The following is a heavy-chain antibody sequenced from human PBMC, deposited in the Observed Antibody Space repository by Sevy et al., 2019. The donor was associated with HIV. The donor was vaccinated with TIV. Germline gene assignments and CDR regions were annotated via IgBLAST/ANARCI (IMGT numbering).Heavy chain of an antibody. Sequence: GGSLRLSCAASGFTFSSYAMSWVRQAPGKGLEWVSAISGSGGSTYYADSVKGRFTISRDNSKNTLYLKMNSLRAEDTAVYYCANGGIGSVLRYFDWLSPFDYWGQGTLVTVSS. J-gene: IGHJ4*02. CDR1: GFTFSSYA. V-gene: IGHV3-23*01. D-gene: IGHD3-9*01. CDR2: ISGSGGST. CDR3: ANGGIGSVLRYFDWLSPFDY.